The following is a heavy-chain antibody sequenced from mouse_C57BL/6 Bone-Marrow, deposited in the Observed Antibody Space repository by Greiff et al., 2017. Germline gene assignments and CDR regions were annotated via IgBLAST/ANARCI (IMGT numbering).Heavy chain of an antibody. CDR2: IRNKANNHAT. J-gene: IGHJ2*01. CDR1: GFTFSDAW. CDR3: TRPEAGTYYFDY. Sequence: EVKVEESGGGLVQPGGSMKLSCAASGFTFSDAWMAWVRQSPEKGLEWVAEIRNKANNHATYYAESVKGRFTISRDDSKSSVYLQMNSLGAEDTGIYYCTRPEAGTYYFDYWGQGTTLTVSS. D-gene: IGHD4-1*01. V-gene: IGHV6-6*01.